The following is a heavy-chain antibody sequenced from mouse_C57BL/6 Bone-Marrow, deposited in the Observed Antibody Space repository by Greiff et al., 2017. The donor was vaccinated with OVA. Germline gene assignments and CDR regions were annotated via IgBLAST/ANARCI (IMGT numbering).Heavy chain of an antibody. Sequence: VHVKQSGPVLVKPGPSVKISCKASGFTFTDYYMHWVKQSHGKSLEWIGLVYPYNGGTSYHQKFKGKATLTVDTSSSAAYMELNSLTSEDSAVYYCARCYGSSYYARDYWGQGTSVTVSS. J-gene: IGHJ4*01. V-gene: IGHV1-36*01. CDR3: ARCYGSSYYARDY. CDR1: GFTFTDYY. D-gene: IGHD1-1*01. CDR2: VYPYNGGT.